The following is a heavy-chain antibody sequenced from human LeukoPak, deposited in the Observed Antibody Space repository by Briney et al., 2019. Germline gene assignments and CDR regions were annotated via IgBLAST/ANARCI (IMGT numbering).Heavy chain of an antibody. Sequence: TSETLSLTCTVSGGSISSSSYYWGWIRQPPGKGLEWIGSIYYSGSTYYNPSLKSRVTISVDTSKNQFSLKLSSVTAADTAVYYCAREGVRSGWYVGFDYWGQGTLVTVSS. CDR1: GGSISSSSYY. V-gene: IGHV4-39*07. J-gene: IGHJ4*02. CDR2: IYYSGST. D-gene: IGHD6-19*01. CDR3: AREGVRSGWYVGFDY.